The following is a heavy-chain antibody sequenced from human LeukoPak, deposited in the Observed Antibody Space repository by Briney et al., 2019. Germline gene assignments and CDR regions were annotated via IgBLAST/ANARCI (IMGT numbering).Heavy chain of an antibody. CDR1: GFTFSSYS. Sequence: GGTLRLSCAASGFTFSSYSMNWVRQAPGEGLEWVSYISSLSGTIYYADSVKGRFTISRDNAKNTLYLQMNSLRAEDTAVYYCARVGASVGAFDYWGQGTLVTVSS. CDR3: ARVGASVGAFDY. V-gene: IGHV3-48*04. D-gene: IGHD1-26*01. CDR2: ISSLSGTI. J-gene: IGHJ4*02.